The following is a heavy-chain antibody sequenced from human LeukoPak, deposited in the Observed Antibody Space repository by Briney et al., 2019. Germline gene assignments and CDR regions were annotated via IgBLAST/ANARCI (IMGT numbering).Heavy chain of an antibody. D-gene: IGHD6-19*01. CDR1: GFTFSSYA. J-gene: IGHJ4*02. Sequence: GRSLRLSCAASGFTFSSYAMSWVRQAPGKGLEWVSAISGSGGSTYYADSVKGRFTISRDNSKNTLYLQMNSLRAEDTAVYYCAKLRRSGWSRVDFDYWGQGTLVTVSS. V-gene: IGHV3-23*01. CDR3: AKLRRSGWSRVDFDY. CDR2: ISGSGGST.